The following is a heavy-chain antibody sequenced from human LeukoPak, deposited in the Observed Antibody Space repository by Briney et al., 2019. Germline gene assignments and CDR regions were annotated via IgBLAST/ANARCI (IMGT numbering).Heavy chain of an antibody. CDR1: GFTFSSYG. J-gene: IGHJ4*02. D-gene: IGHD3-22*01. CDR2: IWYDGSNK. Sequence: GGSLRLSCAASGFTFSSYGMHWVRQAPGKGLEWVAVIWYDGSNKYYADSVKGRFTISRDNSKNTLYLQMNSLRAEDTAVYYCARDKRTVVVIRDYYFDYWGQGTLVTVPS. V-gene: IGHV3-33*01. CDR3: ARDKRTVVVIRDYYFDY.